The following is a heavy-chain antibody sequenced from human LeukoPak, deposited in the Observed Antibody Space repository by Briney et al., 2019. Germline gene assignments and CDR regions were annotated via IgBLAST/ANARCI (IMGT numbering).Heavy chain of an antibody. Sequence: PGRSLRLSCAASGFTFNDYAMHWVRQAPGKGLEWVSGICWNSGSIDYADSVKGRFTISRDNAKNSLYLQMNRLRAEDTALYYCAKDILRYSSGGWFDPWGQGTLVTVSS. J-gene: IGHJ5*02. CDR1: GFTFNDYA. V-gene: IGHV3-9*01. CDR2: ICWNSGSI. D-gene: IGHD6-19*01. CDR3: AKDILRYSSGGWFDP.